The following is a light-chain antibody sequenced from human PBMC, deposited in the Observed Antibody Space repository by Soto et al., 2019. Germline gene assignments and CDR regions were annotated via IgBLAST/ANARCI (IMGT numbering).Light chain of an antibody. CDR3: QQYNNWPLS. CDR1: QSVSRN. V-gene: IGKV3D-15*01. J-gene: IGKJ1*01. CDR2: GAS. Sequence: ERVMTQSQPTLSVSRGRRVTRSSRASQSVSRNLAWYQQKPGQAPRILIYGASTRATGIPARVSGSGSGTDFTLTISSLKSEDFAVYCCQQYNNWPLSFGQGTKVDIK.